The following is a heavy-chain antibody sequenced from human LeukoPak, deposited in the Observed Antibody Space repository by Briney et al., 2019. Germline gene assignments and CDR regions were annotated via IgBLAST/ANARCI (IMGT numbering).Heavy chain of an antibody. Sequence: SETLSLTCTVSGDSVSSYYWSWIRQPPGKGLEWIGYIYYSGSTKYNPYLKSRVTISVDTSKNQFSLKLSSVTAADTAVYYCARDRQATTAYDAFDIWGRGTMVTVSS. D-gene: IGHD4-17*01. J-gene: IGHJ3*02. V-gene: IGHV4-59*02. CDR1: GDSVSSYY. CDR2: IYYSGST. CDR3: ARDRQATTAYDAFDI.